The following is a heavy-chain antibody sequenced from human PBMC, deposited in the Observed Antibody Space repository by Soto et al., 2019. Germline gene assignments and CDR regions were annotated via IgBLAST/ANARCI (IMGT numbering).Heavy chain of an antibody. CDR1: GFTFSVYW. CDR3: ARSGCSNSGNCLDK. D-gene: IGHD2-15*01. V-gene: IGHV3-74*01. Sequence: EVQLVESGGGLVQPGGSLRLSCEASGFTFSVYWMHWVRQPPGKGLVWVSRINTDGSDTRYADSVQGRFTISRDNAENTLYLKINSLRADDTAVYFCARSGCSNSGNCLDKWGQGSLVTVSS. CDR2: INTDGSDT. J-gene: IGHJ4*02.